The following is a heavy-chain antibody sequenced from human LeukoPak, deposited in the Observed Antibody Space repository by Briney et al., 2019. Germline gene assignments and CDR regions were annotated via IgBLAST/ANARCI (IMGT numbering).Heavy chain of an antibody. Sequence: SETLPLTCAVYAGSFSGYYLNWLRQPPGKGREGIGEINHSGSTNYNPSIKSRVTISVDTSKNQFSLKLSSVTAADTAVYYCASEYSSGRRFDYWGQGTLVTVSS. D-gene: IGHD6-19*01. V-gene: IGHV4-34*01. J-gene: IGHJ4*02. CDR2: INHSGST. CDR3: ASEYSSGRRFDY. CDR1: AGSFSGYY.